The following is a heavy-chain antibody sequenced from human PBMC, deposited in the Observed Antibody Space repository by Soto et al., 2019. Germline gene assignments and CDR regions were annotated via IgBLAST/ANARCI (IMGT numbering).Heavy chain of an antibody. CDR1: GGSINSDY. CDR2: IYYTGST. D-gene: IGHD1-1*01. J-gene: IGHJ4*02. V-gene: IGHV4-59*07. Sequence: SDTLSLTCPFSGGSINSDYWSWIRQPPGKGLEWIGYIYYTGSTNYNPSLKSRVTMSVDTSKNQFSLKLNSMTAADTAVYYCARRYGYSFDYWGQGTLVTVS. CDR3: ARRYGYSFDY.